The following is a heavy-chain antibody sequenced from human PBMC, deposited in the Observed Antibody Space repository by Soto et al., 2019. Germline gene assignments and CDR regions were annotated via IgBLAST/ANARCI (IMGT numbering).Heavy chain of an antibody. Sequence: PGGSLRLSCAASGFTFGGYWMNWVRLIPGKGLEWVAYIKPDGSATYYVDSVKGRFTISRDNAKNSLYLQMNSLRVEDTSVYYCARAGYCGPGCYYYFDYWGQGTLVTVSS. D-gene: IGHD2-21*02. CDR1: GFTFGGYW. CDR3: ARAGYCGPGCYYYFDY. V-gene: IGHV3-7*01. J-gene: IGHJ4*02. CDR2: IKPDGSAT.